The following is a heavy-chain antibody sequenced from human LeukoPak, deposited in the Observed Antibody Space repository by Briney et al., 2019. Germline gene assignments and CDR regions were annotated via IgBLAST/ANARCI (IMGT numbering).Heavy chain of an antibody. Sequence: SGGSLRLSCAASGFTVSSNYMSWVRQAPGKGLEWVSVIYSGGSTYYADSVKGRFTISRDNSKNTLYLQMNSLRAEDTAVYYCAKSYYDFPYYMDVWGKGTTVTASS. J-gene: IGHJ6*03. V-gene: IGHV3-66*02. CDR3: AKSYYDFPYYMDV. CDR1: GFTVSSNY. CDR2: IYSGGST. D-gene: IGHD3-3*01.